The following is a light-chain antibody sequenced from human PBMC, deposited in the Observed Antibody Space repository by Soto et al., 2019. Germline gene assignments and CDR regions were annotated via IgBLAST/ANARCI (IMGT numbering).Light chain of an antibody. J-gene: IGKJ1*01. CDR2: KAS. CDR1: QRISSW. CDR3: QQYNANWT. V-gene: IGKV1-5*03. Sequence: EIQMTQSPSTLSASVGDRVTITCRASQRISSWLAWYQQKPGQAPKLLIYKASTLQSGVPSRFSGSGSGTEFTLAISSLQPDDSATYYCQQYNANWTFGQGTKVDIK.